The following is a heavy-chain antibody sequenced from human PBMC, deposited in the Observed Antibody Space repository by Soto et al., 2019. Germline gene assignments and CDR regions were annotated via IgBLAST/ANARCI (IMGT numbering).Heavy chain of an antibody. J-gene: IGHJ5*02. CDR2: IYYSGST. Sequence: SETLSLTCTVSGGSISSGGYYWSWIRQHPGKGLEWIGYIYYSGSTYYNPSLKSRVTISVDTSKNQFSLKLSSVTAADTAVYYCARGLGGPNWNQEPNWFDPWGQGTLVTVSS. CDR3: ARGLGGPNWNQEPNWFDP. CDR1: GGSISSGGYY. D-gene: IGHD1-1*01. V-gene: IGHV4-31*03.